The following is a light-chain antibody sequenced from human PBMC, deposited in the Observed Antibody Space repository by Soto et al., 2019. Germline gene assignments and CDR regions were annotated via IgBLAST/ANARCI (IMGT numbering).Light chain of an antibody. CDR3: HQYHSYWT. Sequence: DIQMTQSPSTLSAFVGDRVTITCRASQSVVSWLAWYQQKPGKAPKLLIYKASTLQNGVPSRFSGSGSGTEFTLTISSLQPDDFVTYYCHQYHSYWTFGQGTKVEIK. V-gene: IGKV1-5*03. CDR2: KAS. J-gene: IGKJ1*01. CDR1: QSVVSW.